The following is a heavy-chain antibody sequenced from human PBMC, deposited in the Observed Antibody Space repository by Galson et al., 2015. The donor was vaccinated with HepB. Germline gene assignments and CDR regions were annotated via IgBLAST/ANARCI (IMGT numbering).Heavy chain of an antibody. V-gene: IGHV1-69*13. J-gene: IGHJ6*03. CDR1: GGTFSSYA. CDR3: ARARHTQSSESIGYNWNLNDYYYYYYMDV. D-gene: IGHD1-20*01. CDR2: IIPIFGTA. Sequence: SVKVSCKASGGTFSSYAISWVRQAPGQGLEWMGGIIPIFGTANYAQKFQGRVTITADESTSTAYMELSSLRSEDTAVYYCARARHTQSSESIGYNWNLNDYYYYYYMDVWGRGTTVTVSS.